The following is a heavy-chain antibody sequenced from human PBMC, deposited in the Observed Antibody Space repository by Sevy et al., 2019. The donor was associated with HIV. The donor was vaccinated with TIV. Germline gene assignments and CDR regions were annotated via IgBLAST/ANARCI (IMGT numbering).Heavy chain of an antibody. D-gene: IGHD1-7*01. V-gene: IGHV3-48*02. CDR2: IGGTTSTI. J-gene: IGHJ4*02. Sequence: GESLKISCAASGFSFSTSGMNWVRQAPGKGLEWVSYIGGTTSTIYYAVSVKGRFTISRDNARNSLYLQMNSLRDEDTAVYYCAVPKVTGTTTMFDYWGQGTLVTVSS. CDR3: AVPKVTGTTTMFDY. CDR1: GFSFSTSG.